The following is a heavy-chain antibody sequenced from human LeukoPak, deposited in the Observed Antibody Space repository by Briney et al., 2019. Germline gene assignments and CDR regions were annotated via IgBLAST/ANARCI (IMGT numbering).Heavy chain of an antibody. CDR1: AYTFSSYS. CDR3: ARTRSSGYLTFDY. V-gene: IGHV3-48*01. D-gene: IGHD3-22*01. J-gene: IGHJ4*02. CDR2: ITNSGNSK. Sequence: GGSLTLSCAASAYTFSSYSLNWVRQAPGQWRECLSSITNSGNSKSYADSVKGRFTISRDSTKNSLYLQMNGLRAEDTAVYYCARTRSSGYLTFDYWGQGILVTVSS.